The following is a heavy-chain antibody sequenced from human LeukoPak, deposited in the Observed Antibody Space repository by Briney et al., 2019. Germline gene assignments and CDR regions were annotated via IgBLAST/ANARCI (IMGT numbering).Heavy chain of an antibody. V-gene: IGHV4-59*01. CDR2: IYYSGST. D-gene: IGHD4-23*01. Sequence: SETLSLTCTVSGGFISSYYWKWIRQPPGKGLEWIGYIYYSGSTNYNPSLKSRVTISVDTSKNQFSLKLSSVTAADTAVYYCARGATVITAWFDPWGQGTLVTVSS. CDR1: GGFISSYY. CDR3: ARGATVITAWFDP. J-gene: IGHJ5*02.